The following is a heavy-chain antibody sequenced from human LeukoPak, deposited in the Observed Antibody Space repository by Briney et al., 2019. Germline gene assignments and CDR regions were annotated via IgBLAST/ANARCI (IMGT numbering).Heavy chain of an antibody. Sequence: GASVKDSCKSSGYTFTSYAMNWVRQAPGQGLEWMGWINTNTGNPTYAQSFTGRFVFSLDTSVSTAYLQISSLKAEDTAVYYCARDQSSSWSHYYYMDVWGKGTTVTVSS. CDR2: INTNTGNP. D-gene: IGHD6-13*01. CDR1: GYTFTSYA. CDR3: ARDQSSSWSHYYYMDV. V-gene: IGHV7-4-1*02. J-gene: IGHJ6*03.